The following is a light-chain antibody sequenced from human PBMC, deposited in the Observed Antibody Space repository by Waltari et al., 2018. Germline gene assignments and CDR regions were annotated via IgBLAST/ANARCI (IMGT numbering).Light chain of an antibody. CDR2: DVN. V-gene: IGLV2-14*03. Sequence: QSALTQPASVSGSPGQSLTISCTGTNSDVGNYDFVSWYQQCPGKAPQLIIYDVNKRPSGFSNRFSGSKSGNTASLTISGLQAEDEAVYYCSSYTTYGTFVIFGGGTKLTVL. CDR3: SSYTTYGTFVI. J-gene: IGLJ2*01. CDR1: NSDVGNYDF.